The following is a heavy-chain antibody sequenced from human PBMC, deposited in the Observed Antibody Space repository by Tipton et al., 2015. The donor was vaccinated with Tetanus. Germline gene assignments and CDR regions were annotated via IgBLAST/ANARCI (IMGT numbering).Heavy chain of an antibody. V-gene: IGHV4-61*08. Sequence: TLSLTCTVSGGSINSGDYYWSWIRQSPGKGLEWIGYIYYSGNTNYSPSLKSRVAISMDTSKNQISLKLSSVTAADTAVYYCARRSYCSSSRCFDAFDLWGQGTMVTVSS. J-gene: IGHJ3*01. CDR3: ARRSYCSSSRCFDAFDL. CDR2: IYYSGNT. D-gene: IGHD2-2*01. CDR1: GGSINSGDYY.